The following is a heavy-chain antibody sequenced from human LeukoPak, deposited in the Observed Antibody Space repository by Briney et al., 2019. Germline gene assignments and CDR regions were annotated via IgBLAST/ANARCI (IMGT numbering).Heavy chain of an antibody. V-gene: IGHV4-34*01. CDR2: INHSGST. CDR3: ARDSSGYYPDF. D-gene: IGHD3-22*01. J-gene: IGHJ4*02. Sequence: PSETLSLTCTVSGGSISSYYWSWIRQPPGKGLEWIGEINHSGSTNYNPSLKSRVTISVDTSKNQFSLKLSSVTAADTAVYYCARDSSGYYPDFWGQGTLVTVSS. CDR1: GGSISSYY.